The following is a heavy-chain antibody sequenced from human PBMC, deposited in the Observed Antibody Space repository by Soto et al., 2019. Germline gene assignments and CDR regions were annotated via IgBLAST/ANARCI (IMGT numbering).Heavy chain of an antibody. CDR3: AKALPMVRGALDY. CDR1: GFTFSSYT. V-gene: IGHV3-23*01. J-gene: IGHJ4*02. CDR2: ISGSGGST. D-gene: IGHD3-10*01. Sequence: PGGSLRLSCAASGFTFSSYTMSWVRQAPGKGLEWVSAISGSGGSTYYADSVKGRFTISRDNSKNTLHLQMNSLRAEDTAVYYSAKALPMVRGALDYWGKGTLDTVSS.